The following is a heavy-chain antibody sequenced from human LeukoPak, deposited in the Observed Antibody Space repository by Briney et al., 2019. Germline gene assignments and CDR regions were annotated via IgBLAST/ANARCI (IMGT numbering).Heavy chain of an antibody. CDR3: ARLRNDAFDI. CDR1: GFTFSSYG. J-gene: IGHJ3*02. Sequence: GGSLRLSCAASGFTFSSYGMHWVRRAPGKGLEWVAVIWYDGSNKYYVDSVKGRFTISRDNSKSTLYLQMNSLRAEDTAVYYCARLRNDAFDIWGQGTVVTVSS. CDR2: IWYDGSNK. D-gene: IGHD1-14*01. V-gene: IGHV3-33*01.